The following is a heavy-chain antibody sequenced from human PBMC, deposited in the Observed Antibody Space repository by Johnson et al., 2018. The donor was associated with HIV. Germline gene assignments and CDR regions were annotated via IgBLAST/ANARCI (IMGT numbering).Heavy chain of an antibody. CDR1: GFTFSSYA. Sequence: QVQLVESGGGVVRPGRSLRLSCAASGFTFSSYAMHWVRQAPGKGLEWVAVISYDGSNKYYADSVKGRFTISRDNSKNTLYLQMNSLRAEDTAVYYCAKGGVLAAGTEGYAFDIWGQGTMVTVSS. CDR2: ISYDGSNK. D-gene: IGHD6-13*01. CDR3: AKGGVLAAGTEGYAFDI. V-gene: IGHV3-30-3*01. J-gene: IGHJ3*02.